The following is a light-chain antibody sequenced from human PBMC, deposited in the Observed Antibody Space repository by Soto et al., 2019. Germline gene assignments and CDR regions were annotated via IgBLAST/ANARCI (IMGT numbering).Light chain of an antibody. CDR1: QSISRK. J-gene: IGKJ1*01. V-gene: IGKV1-5*03. CDR3: VQYQSYWT. Sequence: DIQMTQSPSTLSASVGDRVSITCRASQSISRKLAWYQQKPGKAPNLLIYQATNLETGVPSRFTGSGSGTKCTITLSGRKPDALASYECVQYQSYWTFGQRTKVEV. CDR2: QAT.